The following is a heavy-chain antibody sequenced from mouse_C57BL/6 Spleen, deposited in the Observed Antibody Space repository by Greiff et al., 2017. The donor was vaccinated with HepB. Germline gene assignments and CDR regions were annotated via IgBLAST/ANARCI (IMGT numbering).Heavy chain of an antibody. CDR3: ATNYYGSSSWFAY. V-gene: IGHV1-69*01. CDR1: GYTFTSYW. D-gene: IGHD1-1*01. J-gene: IGHJ3*01. Sequence: QVQLQQPGAELVMPGASVKLSCKASGYTFTSYWMHWVKQRPGQGLEWIGEIDPSDSYTNYKQKFKGKSTLTVDKSSSTAYMQRSSLTSEDSAVYYCATNYYGSSSWFAYWGQGTLVTVSA. CDR2: IDPSDSYT.